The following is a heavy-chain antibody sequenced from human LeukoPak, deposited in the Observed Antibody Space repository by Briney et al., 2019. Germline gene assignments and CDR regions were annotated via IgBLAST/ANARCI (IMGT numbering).Heavy chain of an antibody. V-gene: IGHV1-18*01. D-gene: IGHD3-22*01. CDR3: ARDPRPIVSYLYAFDI. Sequence: GASVKVSCKASGYTFTSYGISWVRQAPGQGLEWMGWISAYNGNTNYAQKLQGRVTMTTDTSTSTAYMELRSLRSDDTAVYYCARDPRPIVSYLYAFDIWGQGTMVTVSS. CDR1: GYTFTSYG. J-gene: IGHJ3*02. CDR2: ISAYNGNT.